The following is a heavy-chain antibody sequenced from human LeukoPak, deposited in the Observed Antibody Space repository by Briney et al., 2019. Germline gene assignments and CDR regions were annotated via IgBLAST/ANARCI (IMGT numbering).Heavy chain of an antibody. V-gene: IGHV3-23*01. J-gene: IGHJ4*02. CDR3: AKQMRVGATSSFDY. Sequence: PGGPLRLSCAASGFRFNNFAMTWVRLTPGKGLEWVSSISGSGGSTYYAESVKGRFNISRDNSKNTLYLQVNSLRADDTAVYYCAKQMRVGATSSFDYWGQGTLVTVSS. CDR1: GFRFNNFA. D-gene: IGHD1-26*01. CDR2: ISGSGGST.